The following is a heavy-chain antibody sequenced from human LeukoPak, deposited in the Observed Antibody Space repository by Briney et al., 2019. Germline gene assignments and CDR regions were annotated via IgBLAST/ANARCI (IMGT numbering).Heavy chain of an antibody. Sequence: GGSLRLSCAASGFTFSSYWMHWVRQAPGKGLVRVSRINSDGSSTSYADSVKGRFTISRDNAKNTLYLQMNSLRAEDTAVYYCARDQPQWELLNGYYYYYGMDVWGQGTTVTVSS. CDR1: GFTFSSYW. D-gene: IGHD1-26*01. V-gene: IGHV3-74*01. J-gene: IGHJ6*02. CDR3: ARDQPQWELLNGYYYYYGMDV. CDR2: INSDGSST.